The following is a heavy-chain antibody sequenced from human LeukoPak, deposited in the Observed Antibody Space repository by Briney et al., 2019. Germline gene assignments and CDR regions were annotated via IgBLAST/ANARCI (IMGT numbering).Heavy chain of an antibody. J-gene: IGHJ4*02. CDR1: GDSLSSRSSY. V-gene: IGHV4-61*01. Sequence: SETLSLTCTVSGDSLSSRSSYWGWLRQPPGRGREWIGYIYYSGSTNYNPSLKSRATITVNTSKKQFSLKLSSVPAADTAVYYCATMSGGYRHGDYWGQGTLVTVSS. CDR2: IYYSGST. D-gene: IGHD5-18*01. CDR3: ATMSGGYRHGDY.